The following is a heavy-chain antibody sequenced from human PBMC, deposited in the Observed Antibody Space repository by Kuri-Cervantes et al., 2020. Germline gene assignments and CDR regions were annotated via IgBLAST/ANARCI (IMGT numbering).Heavy chain of an antibody. J-gene: IGHJ4*02. D-gene: IGHD3-10*01. CDR1: GFTFSSYG. Sequence: LSLTCAASGFTFSSYGMHWVRQAPGKGLEWVAVIWYDGSNKYYADSVKGRFTISRDNSKNTLYLQMNSLRAEDTAVYYCAKVHIYAPRITMVRGVISKYYFDYWGQGTLVTVSS. V-gene: IGHV3-33*06. CDR3: AKVHIYAPRITMVRGVISKYYFDY. CDR2: IWYDGSNK.